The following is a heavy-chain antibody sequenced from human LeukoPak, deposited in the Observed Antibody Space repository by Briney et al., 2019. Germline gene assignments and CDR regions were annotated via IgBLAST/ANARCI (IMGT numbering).Heavy chain of an antibody. CDR1: GFTFSSYS. CDR3: APQPLVYCSSTSCYFDY. CDR2: ISSSSSTI. Sequence: PGGSLRLSCAASGFTFSSYSMNWVRQAPGKGLEWVSYISSSSSTIYYADSVEGRFTISRDNAKNSLYLQMNSLRAEDTAVYYCAPQPLVYCSSTSCYFDYWGQGTLVTVSS. D-gene: IGHD2-2*01. J-gene: IGHJ4*02. V-gene: IGHV3-48*01.